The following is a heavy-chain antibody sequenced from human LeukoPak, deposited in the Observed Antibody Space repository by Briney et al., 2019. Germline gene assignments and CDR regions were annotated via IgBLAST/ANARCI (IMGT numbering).Heavy chain of an antibody. Sequence: GGSLRLSCAASGFTFSSYSMNWVRQAPGKGLEWVSSISSSSSYIYYADSVKGRYTISRDNAKNSLYLQMNSLRAEDTAVYYCARRSSWSNRGFDYWGQGTLVTVSS. CDR1: GFTFSSYS. CDR2: ISSSSSYI. D-gene: IGHD6-13*01. CDR3: ARRSSWSNRGFDY. V-gene: IGHV3-21*01. J-gene: IGHJ4*02.